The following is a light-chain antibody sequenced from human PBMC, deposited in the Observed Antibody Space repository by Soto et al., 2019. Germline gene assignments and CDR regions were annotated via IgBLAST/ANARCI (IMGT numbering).Light chain of an antibody. Sequence: EIVMTQSPATLSLSPGERATLSCRASQTIDNTLAWYQRKPGQAPRLLIYDASTRATGVPARFSGSGSGTDFTLTISSLQSDDFATYYCQHYNSYSEAFGQGTKVDIK. CDR3: QHYNSYSEA. J-gene: IGKJ1*01. CDR2: DAS. CDR1: QTIDNT. V-gene: IGKV3-15*01.